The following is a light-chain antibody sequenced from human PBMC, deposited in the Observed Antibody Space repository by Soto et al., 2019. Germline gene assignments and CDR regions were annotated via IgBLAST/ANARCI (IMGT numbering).Light chain of an antibody. CDR1: QSVSNNY. CDR3: QQYGSSPPYT. CDR2: GSS. Sequence: EVVLTQSPGTLSLSPGERATLSCRASQSVSNNYLAWYQQKPGQAPRLLIFGSSDRATGIPDRFSGSGSGTYFTLTSSRLEPEDFAMYYCQQYGSSPPYTFGLGTKLEIK. V-gene: IGKV3-20*01. J-gene: IGKJ2*01.